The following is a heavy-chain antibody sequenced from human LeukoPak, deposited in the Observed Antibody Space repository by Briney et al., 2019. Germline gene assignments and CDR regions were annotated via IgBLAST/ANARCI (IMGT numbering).Heavy chain of an antibody. CDR3: ARRYALNIDE. D-gene: IGHD2-2*01. V-gene: IGHV5-51*01. J-gene: IGHJ4*02. Sequence: AASLQISCKGSGYRITSNWIGCVRHMPGEGLEWMGIIYPGDSDTRYSPSFQGQVTISSDKSISTSYLQWSSLKASDTARYYCARRYALNIDEWGQGTLVTVSS. CDR2: IYPGDSDT. CDR1: GYRITSNW.